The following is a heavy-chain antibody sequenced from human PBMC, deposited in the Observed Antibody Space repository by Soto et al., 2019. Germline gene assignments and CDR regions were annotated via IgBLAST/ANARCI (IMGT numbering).Heavy chain of an antibody. J-gene: IGHJ5*02. V-gene: IGHV3-23*01. CDR2: ISGSGGST. CDR1: GFTFSSYA. Sequence: GGSLRLSCAASGFTFSSYAMSWVRQAPGKGLEWVSAISGSGGSTYYADSVKGRFTISRDNSKNTLYLQMNSLRAEDTAVYYCAKGFGVVIWTDNWFDPWGQGTLVTVSS. D-gene: IGHD3-3*01. CDR3: AKGFGVVIWTDNWFDP.